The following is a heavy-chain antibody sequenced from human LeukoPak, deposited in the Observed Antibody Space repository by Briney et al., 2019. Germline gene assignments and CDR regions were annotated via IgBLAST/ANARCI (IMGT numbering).Heavy chain of an antibody. Sequence: PGGSLRLSCAASGFTFSNTWMNWVRQAPGKGLEWVGRIKRIIDGGTTDYAAPVKGRFTVSREDSKNTLYLLMNSLKTEDTAVYYCFWDSSGYYSGYWGQGTLVTVSS. CDR2: IKRIIDGGTT. CDR1: GFTFSNTW. V-gene: IGHV3-15*01. D-gene: IGHD3-22*01. CDR3: FWDSSGYYSGY. J-gene: IGHJ4*02.